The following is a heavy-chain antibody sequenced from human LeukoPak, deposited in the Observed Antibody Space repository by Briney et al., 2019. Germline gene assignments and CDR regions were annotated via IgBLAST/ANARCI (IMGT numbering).Heavy chain of an antibody. V-gene: IGHV3-23*01. D-gene: IGHD3-16*01. CDR1: GFTFSSYA. J-gene: IGHJ6*02. CDR3: AKNSRNAGITSYYYYGMDV. CDR2: ISGSGGST. Sequence: PGGSLRLSCAASGFTFSSYAMSWVRQAPGKGLEWVSAISGSGGSTYYADSVKGRFTISRDNSKNTLYLQMNSLRAEDTAVYYCAKNSRNAGITSYYYYGMDVWGQGTTVTVSS.